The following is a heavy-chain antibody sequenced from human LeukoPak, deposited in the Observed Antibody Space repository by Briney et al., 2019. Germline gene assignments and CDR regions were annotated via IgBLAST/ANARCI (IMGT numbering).Heavy chain of an antibody. D-gene: IGHD3-10*01. CDR3: ARRVFSSGNAYFDL. Sequence: PSETLSLTCTVSGDSISTYYWSWIRQPPGKGLEWIAYIYYSGSTNYNPSLESRVTISLDTSKNQFSLKLSSVTAADTAVYYCARRVFSSGNAYFDLWGRGTLVTVSS. V-gene: IGHV4-59*08. J-gene: IGHJ2*01. CDR1: GDSISTYY. CDR2: IYYSGST.